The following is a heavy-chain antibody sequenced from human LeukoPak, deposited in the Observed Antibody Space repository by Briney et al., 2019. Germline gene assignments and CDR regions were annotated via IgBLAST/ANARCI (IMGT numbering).Heavy chain of an antibody. J-gene: IGHJ4*02. CDR3: ARRGSGTGWLNFND. D-gene: IGHD6-19*01. CDR2: FYPGDSDT. CDR1: GYSFTNYW. Sequence: GASLQISCRGSGYSFTNYWIAWVRQMPGNGLEWMGIFYPGDSDTRYNPSFQGQVTISADKSISTAYLQWGSLKASDTAIYYCARRGSGTGWLNFNDWGQGTLVTVSS. V-gene: IGHV5-51*01.